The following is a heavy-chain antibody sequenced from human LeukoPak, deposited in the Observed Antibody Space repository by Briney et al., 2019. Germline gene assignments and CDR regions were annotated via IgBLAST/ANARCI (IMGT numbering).Heavy chain of an antibody. D-gene: IGHD2-15*01. V-gene: IGHV3-21*01. Sequence: GGSLRLSCAASGFAFSSYNMKWVRQAPGKGLEWVSFISTTSTYIYYADSVKGRFTVSRDNAKNTLYLHVNSLRAEDTAVYYGARGGFCSGADCRGSFDYWGQGSLVTVSS. J-gene: IGHJ4*02. CDR2: ISTTSTYI. CDR1: GFAFSSYN. CDR3: ARGGFCSGADCRGSFDY.